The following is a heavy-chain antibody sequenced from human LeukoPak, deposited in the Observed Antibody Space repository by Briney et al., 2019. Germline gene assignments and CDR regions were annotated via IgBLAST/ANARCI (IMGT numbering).Heavy chain of an antibody. J-gene: IGHJ6*02. D-gene: IGHD1-1*01. V-gene: IGHV1-8*01. CDR1: GYTFTSYD. Sequence: ASVKVSCKASGYTFTSYDINWVRQATGQGLEWMGWMNPNSGNTGYAQKFQGRVTMTRNTSISTAYMELSSLRSEDTAVYYCARAPTRKERRRERYYYYGMDVWGQGTTVTVSS. CDR3: ARAPTRKERRRERYYYYGMDV. CDR2: MNPNSGNT.